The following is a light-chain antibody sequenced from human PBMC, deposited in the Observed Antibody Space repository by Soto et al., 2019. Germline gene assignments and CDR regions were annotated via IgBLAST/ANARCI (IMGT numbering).Light chain of an antibody. CDR1: QSLTSRY. J-gene: IGKJ1*01. V-gene: IGKV3-20*01. CDR2: GTS. CDR3: QQYHSSPRT. Sequence: EIVLTQSPGTLSLSPGERATLSCRASQSLTSRYLAWYRQKPGQAPRLLIYGTSSRATGIPDRFSGSGSGTDFTLTISRLEPEDFAVYYCQQYHSSPRTFGQGTNVDIK.